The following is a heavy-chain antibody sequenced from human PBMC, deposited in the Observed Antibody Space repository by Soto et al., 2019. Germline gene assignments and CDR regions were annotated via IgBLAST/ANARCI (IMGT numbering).Heavy chain of an antibody. J-gene: IGHJ4*02. CDR2: IRQDGGEK. CDR3: GRVGGPWYIDF. CDR1: GFTFNSYY. Sequence: GSLRLSCTASGFTFNSYYMTWVRHTPGKGLEWVANIRQDGGEKFYAGSVLGRFTISRDNAKSALYLQMDSLKGEDSAVYYCGRVGGPWYIDFWGQGTLVTVSS. D-gene: IGHD2-15*01. V-gene: IGHV3-7*03.